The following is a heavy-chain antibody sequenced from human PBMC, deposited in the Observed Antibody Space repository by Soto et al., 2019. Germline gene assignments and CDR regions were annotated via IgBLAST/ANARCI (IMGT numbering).Heavy chain of an antibody. CDR3: AKGREQQLMRIVMDV. J-gene: IGHJ6*02. V-gene: IGHV3-30*18. Sequence: QVQLVESGGGVVQPGTSLRLSCAASGFTFSSYGMHWVRQAPGRGLEWLAAISQDGSNKYHADSVNGRFTISRDNPKNTLSLQINSLRSEDTAVYYCAKGREQQLMRIVMDVWGQGTTVTVSS. D-gene: IGHD6-13*01. CDR2: ISQDGSNK. CDR1: GFTFSSYG.